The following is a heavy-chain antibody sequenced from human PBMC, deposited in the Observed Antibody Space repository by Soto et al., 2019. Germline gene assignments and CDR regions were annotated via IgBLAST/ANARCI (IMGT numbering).Heavy chain of an antibody. CDR1: GFTFSSYW. CDR3: AREIATTGEYYFDY. J-gene: IGHJ4*02. CDR2: INRDGSSI. V-gene: IGHV3-74*01. Sequence: EVQLVESGGGLVQPGGSLRLSCAASGFTFSSYWMHWVRQAPGKGLVWVSRINRDGSSINYADSARGRVTISRDNAKNTLYLQVNGLRAEDTAVYYCAREIATTGEYYFDYWGQRILVTVSS. D-gene: IGHD6-13*01.